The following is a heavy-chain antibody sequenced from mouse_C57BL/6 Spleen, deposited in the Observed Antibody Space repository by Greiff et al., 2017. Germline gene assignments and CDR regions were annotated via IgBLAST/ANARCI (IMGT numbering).Heavy chain of an antibody. CDR2: IWSGGST. CDR1: GFSLTSYG. V-gene: IGHV2-2*01. Sequence: QVQLKESGPGLVQPSQSLSITCTVSGFSLTSYGVHWVRQSPGKGLEWLGVIWSGGSTDYNAAFISRLSISKDNSKSQVFFKMNSLQADDTAIYYCARNGARQYFDVWGTGTTVTVSS. J-gene: IGHJ1*03. D-gene: IGHD2-12*01. CDR3: ARNGARQYFDV.